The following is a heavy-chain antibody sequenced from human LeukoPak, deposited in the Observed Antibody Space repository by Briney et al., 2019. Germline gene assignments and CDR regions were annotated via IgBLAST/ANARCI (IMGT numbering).Heavy chain of an antibody. D-gene: IGHD1-20*01. V-gene: IGHV3-30*04. CDR3: AKALGSITGTLGY. Sequence: PGGSLRLSCAASGFTFSSYAMHWVRQAPGKGLEWVAVISYDGSNKYYADSVKGRFTISRDNSKNTLYLQMNSLRAEDTAVYYCAKALGSITGTLGYWGQGTLVTVSS. CDR2: ISYDGSNK. J-gene: IGHJ4*02. CDR1: GFTFSSYA.